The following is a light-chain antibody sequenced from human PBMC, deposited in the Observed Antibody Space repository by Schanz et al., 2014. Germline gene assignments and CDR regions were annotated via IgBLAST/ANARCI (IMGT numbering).Light chain of an antibody. V-gene: IGKV3-20*01. CDR1: QSVSSTY. CDR2: AAS. Sequence: EIVMTQSPATLSVSPGERATLSCRASQSVSSTYLAWYQQKPGQAPRLLIYAASTRATGIPDRFSGSGSGTEFTLTISSLQSEDFAVYYCQQYGSSPYTFGQGTKLEIK. J-gene: IGKJ2*01. CDR3: QQYGSSPYT.